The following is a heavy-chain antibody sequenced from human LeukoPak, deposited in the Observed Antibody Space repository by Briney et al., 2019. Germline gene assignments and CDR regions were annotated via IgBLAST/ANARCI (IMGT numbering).Heavy chain of an antibody. CDR3: ARGTPTTRDFDY. D-gene: IGHD4-11*01. J-gene: IGHJ4*02. V-gene: IGHV3-7*01. Sequence: GGSLRLSCAASRFPFSNYWMSWVRQAPGKGLGWVANINQDGSEKFYVDSVKGRFTIPRDNAKNSLFLQMNSLRAEDTAVYYCARGTPTTRDFDYWGQGTPVTVSS. CDR1: RFPFSNYW. CDR2: INQDGSEK.